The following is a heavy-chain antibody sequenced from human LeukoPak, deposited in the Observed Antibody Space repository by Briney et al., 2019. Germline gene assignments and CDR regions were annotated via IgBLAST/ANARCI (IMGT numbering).Heavy chain of an antibody. CDR1: GDSIRTTPYW. V-gene: IGHV4-39*01. CDR3: TRLPLDYSLDY. J-gene: IGHJ4*02. Sequence: SETLSLTCTVSGDSIRTTPYWWGWIRQSPAKGLEWIGSMSYIGLTSYNPSLKSRVTISVDTSKNQFSLHLSSVTAADTAVYYCTRLPLDYSLDYWGQGTLVSVSS. D-gene: IGHD4-11*01. CDR2: MSYIGLT.